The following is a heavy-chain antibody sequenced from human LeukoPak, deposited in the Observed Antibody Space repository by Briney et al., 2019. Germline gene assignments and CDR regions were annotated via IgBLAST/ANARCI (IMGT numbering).Heavy chain of an antibody. J-gene: IGHJ5*02. Sequence: ASVRVSCKDSGFTFLKSAVQWVRQTRGPRLEWIGWIVVGSGNTNYAQKFSERVTITRDMSTSTAYMELSSLRSEDTAVYYCVADVVSAVGVLASWGQGTLVTVSS. CDR1: GFTFLKSA. CDR3: VADVVSAVGVLAS. V-gene: IGHV1-58*01. CDR2: IVVGSGNT. D-gene: IGHD2-15*01.